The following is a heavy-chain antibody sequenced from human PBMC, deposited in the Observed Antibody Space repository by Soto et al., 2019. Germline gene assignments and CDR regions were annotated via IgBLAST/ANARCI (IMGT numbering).Heavy chain of an antibody. V-gene: IGHV4-61*04. CDR1: GGSVSSEXXX. J-gene: IGHJ6*02. Sequence: QVQLQESGPGLVKPSETLSLTCTVSGGSVSSEXXXXXXXXXXXGKGLEWIGYIYYTGSTNYNPSLKGRVTMSVDTSRDQVSLXXXSXXXXXXXXXXXXXXXXXXXXXSYYYAMEVWGQGTKVTVSS. CDR2: IYYTGST. CDR3: XXXXXXXXXXSYYYAMEV.